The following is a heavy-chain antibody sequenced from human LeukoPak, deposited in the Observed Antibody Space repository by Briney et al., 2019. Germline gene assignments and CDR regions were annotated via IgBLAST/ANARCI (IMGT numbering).Heavy chain of an antibody. J-gene: IGHJ4*02. D-gene: IGHD5-24*01. CDR3: ARDRDGYNSPYYFDY. CDR1: SGSISSYF. V-gene: IGHV4-59*01. CDR2: ISYSGST. Sequence: PSETLSLTCTVSSGSISSYFWSWIRQPPGKGLEWIGYISYSGSTNYNPSLKSRVTISVDTSKNQTSLKLSSVTAADTAVYYCARDRDGYNSPYYFDYWGQGTLVTVSS.